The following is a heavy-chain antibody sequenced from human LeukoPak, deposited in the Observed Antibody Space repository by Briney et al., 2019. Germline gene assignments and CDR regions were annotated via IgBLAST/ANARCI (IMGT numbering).Heavy chain of an antibody. J-gene: IGHJ5*02. V-gene: IGHV1-46*01. CDR2: INPNGGST. Sequence: GASVKVSCKASGYSFTSYYMHWVRQAPGQGLEWMGIINPNGGSTSYAQKFRGRVTMTRDTSTSTVYMELSSLKSEDTAVYYCAREKDNSGWKNWIDPWGEGTLVTVSS. CDR3: AREKDNSGWKNWIDP. CDR1: GYSFTSYY. D-gene: IGHD6-19*01.